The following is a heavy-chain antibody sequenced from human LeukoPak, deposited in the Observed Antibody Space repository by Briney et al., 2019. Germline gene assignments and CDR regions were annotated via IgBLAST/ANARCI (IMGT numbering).Heavy chain of an antibody. D-gene: IGHD3-22*01. CDR2: ISAYNGNT. CDR3: ARDRRNYDSSGKPSYFDL. CDR1: GYTFTSYG. V-gene: IGHV1-18*01. J-gene: IGHJ2*01. Sequence: ASVKVSCKASGYTFTSYGISWVRQAPGQGLEWVGWISAYNGNTNYAQKLQGRVTMTTDTSTSTAYMELRSLRSDDTAVYYCARDRRNYDSSGKPSYFDLWGRGTLVTVSS.